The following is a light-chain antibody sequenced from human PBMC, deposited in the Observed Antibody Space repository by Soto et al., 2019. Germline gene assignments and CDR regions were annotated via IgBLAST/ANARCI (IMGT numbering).Light chain of an antibody. V-gene: IGKV3-15*01. CDR3: QQYDNWPPIT. Sequence: EIVMTQSPATLSVSPGERATLSCRASQSVANSLAWYQQKPGQAPRLIIYDASTRATGIPARFSGSGSGTEFTLTISSLQSEGFAVYYCQQYDNWPPITFGQGTRLEIK. CDR2: DAS. CDR1: QSVANS. J-gene: IGKJ5*01.